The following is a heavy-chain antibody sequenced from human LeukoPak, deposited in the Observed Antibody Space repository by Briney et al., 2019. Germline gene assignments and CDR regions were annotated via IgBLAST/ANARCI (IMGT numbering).Heavy chain of an antibody. CDR3: ARDAPYSGSYPSEY. CDR1: GFTFSSYS. Sequence: PGGSLRLSCAASGFTFSSYSMNWVRQAPGKGLEWVSSISSSSSFIYYADSVKGRFTISRDNAKNSLYLQMNSLRAEDTAVYYCARDAPYSGSYPSEYWGQGTLVTVSS. CDR2: ISSSSSFI. J-gene: IGHJ4*02. D-gene: IGHD1-26*01. V-gene: IGHV3-21*01.